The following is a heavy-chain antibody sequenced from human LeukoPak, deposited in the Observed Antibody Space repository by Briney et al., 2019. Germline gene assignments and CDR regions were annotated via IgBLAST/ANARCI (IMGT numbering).Heavy chain of an antibody. J-gene: IGHJ4*02. CDR2: ISGSGGTT. CDR3: AREGRGSYGHFDY. D-gene: IGHD1-26*01. CDR1: GFTFSSYA. V-gene: IGHV3-23*01. Sequence: GGSLRLSCAASGFTFSSYAMSWVRQAPGKGLEWVAVISGSGGTTYYADSVKGRFTISRVNAKNSLYLQMDSLRAADTAVYYCAREGRGSYGHFDYWGQGTLVTVSS.